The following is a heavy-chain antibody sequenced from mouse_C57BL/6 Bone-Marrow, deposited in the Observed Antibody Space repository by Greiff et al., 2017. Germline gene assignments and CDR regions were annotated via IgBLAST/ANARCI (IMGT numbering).Heavy chain of an antibody. V-gene: IGHV14-3*01. D-gene: IGHD4-1*01. Sequence: VQLQQSVAELVRPGASVKLSCTASGFNIKNTYMPWVKQRPDQGLEWIGRIDPANGNTKYAPKFQGKATITADTSSNTPYLQLSSLTSEDTAIYDCARDWDAFDYWGQGTTLTVSS. CDR3: ARDWDAFDY. CDR2: IDPANGNT. CDR1: GFNIKNTY. J-gene: IGHJ2*01.